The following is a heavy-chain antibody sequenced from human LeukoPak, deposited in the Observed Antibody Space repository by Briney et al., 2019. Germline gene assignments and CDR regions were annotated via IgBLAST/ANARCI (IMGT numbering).Heavy chain of an antibody. CDR2: IKQDGSER. CDR1: GFTFSSYW. J-gene: IGHJ4*02. CDR3: ARDLSGVTGYTYGRGIDY. D-gene: IGHD5-18*01. V-gene: IGHV3-7*01. Sequence: GGSLRLSCAASGFTFSSYWMSWVRQAPGKGLEWVANIKQDGSERYYVDSVKGRFTISRDNAKTSLYLQMNSLRAEDTAVYYCARDLSGVTGYTYGRGIDYWGQGTLVTVSS.